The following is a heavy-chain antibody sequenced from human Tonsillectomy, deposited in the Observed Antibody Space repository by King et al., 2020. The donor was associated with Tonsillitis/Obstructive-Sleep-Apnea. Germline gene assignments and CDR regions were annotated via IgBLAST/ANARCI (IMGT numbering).Heavy chain of an antibody. J-gene: IGHJ6*03. CDR2: ISYDGSNK. CDR3: ARAHCSSTSCYTVWDYYYYYMDV. V-gene: IGHV3-30*04. D-gene: IGHD2-2*02. Sequence: VQLVESGGGVVQPGRSLRLSCAASGFTFSSYAMHWVRQAPGKGLEWVAVISYDGSNKYYADSVKGRFTISRDNSKNTLYLQMNSLRAEDTAVYNCARAHCSSTSCYTVWDYYYYYMDVWGKGTAVTVSS. CDR1: GFTFSSYA.